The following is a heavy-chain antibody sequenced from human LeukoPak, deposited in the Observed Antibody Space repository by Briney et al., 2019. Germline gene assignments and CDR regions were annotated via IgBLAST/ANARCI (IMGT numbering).Heavy chain of an antibody. V-gene: IGHV3-30*02. CDR1: GVIFSDFG. Sequence: GGSLRLSCAASGVIFSDFGMHWVRQAPGKGLEWIAIIRYHGSNKYYADSVKGRFTMSRDNSQNTMYLQMNSLRVEDTAVYYCAKATCSGASCFSNSRDAFDIWGQGTMVTVSS. D-gene: IGHD2-15*01. CDR3: AKATCSGASCFSNSRDAFDI. CDR2: IRYHGSNK. J-gene: IGHJ3*02.